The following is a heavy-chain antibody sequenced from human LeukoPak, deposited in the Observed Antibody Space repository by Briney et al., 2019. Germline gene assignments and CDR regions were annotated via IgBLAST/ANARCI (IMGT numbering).Heavy chain of an antibody. D-gene: IGHD3-3*01. CDR2: IYYSGCT. CDR3: ARTWSTIFGVVTSWYFDL. V-gene: IGHV4-39*07. J-gene: IGHJ2*01. CDR1: GGSISSSSYY. Sequence: KPSETLSLTCTVSGGSISSSSYYWGWIRQPPGKGLEWIGSIYYSGCTYYNPSLKSRVTISVDTSKNQFSLKLSSVAAADTAVYYCARTWSTIFGVVTSWYFDLWGRGTLVTVSS.